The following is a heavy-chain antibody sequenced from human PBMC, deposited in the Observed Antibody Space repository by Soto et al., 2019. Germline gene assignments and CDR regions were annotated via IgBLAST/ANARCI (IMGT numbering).Heavy chain of an antibody. J-gene: IGHJ4*02. CDR3: ATGATYSSSWSGSFDH. Sequence: SETLSLTCTVSGGSISSSSYYWGWIRQPPGKGLEWIGSIYYSGSTYYNPSLKSRVTISVDTSKNQFSLKLSSVTAADTAVYYCATGATYSSSWSGSFDHWGQGTLVTVSS. CDR1: GGSISSSSYY. CDR2: IYYSGST. V-gene: IGHV4-39*01. D-gene: IGHD6-13*01.